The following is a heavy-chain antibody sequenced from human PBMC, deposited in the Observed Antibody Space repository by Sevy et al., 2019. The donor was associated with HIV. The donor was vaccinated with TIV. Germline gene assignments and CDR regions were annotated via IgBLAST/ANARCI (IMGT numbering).Heavy chain of an antibody. CDR1: GFTFSSYW. V-gene: IGHV3-74*01. CDR2: INSDGSST. J-gene: IGHJ4*02. D-gene: IGHD2-2*02. Sequence: GGSLRLSCAASGFTFSSYWMHWVRQAPGKGLVWVSRINSDGSSTSYADSVKGRFTISRDNAKNTLYLQMNSLRAEDTAVEYCAREEEGKGYCSGTSGYNPIGYWGQGTLVAVSS. CDR3: AREEEGKGYCSGTSGYNPIGY.